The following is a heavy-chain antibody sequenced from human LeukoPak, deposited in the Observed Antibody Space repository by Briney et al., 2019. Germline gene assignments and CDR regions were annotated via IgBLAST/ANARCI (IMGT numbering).Heavy chain of an antibody. Sequence: PGGSLRLSCAASGFTFSSYGMHWVRQAPAKGLEWVAFIRYDESKTFYGYSVKGRFTVSRDNSKNTLYLQMNSLRAEDTAVYYCAKSHLPNSYSGTYCCDYWGQGTQVTVSS. CDR2: IRYDESKT. CDR1: GFTFSSYG. D-gene: IGHD1-26*01. V-gene: IGHV3-30*02. CDR3: AKSHLPNSYSGTYCCDY. J-gene: IGHJ4*02.